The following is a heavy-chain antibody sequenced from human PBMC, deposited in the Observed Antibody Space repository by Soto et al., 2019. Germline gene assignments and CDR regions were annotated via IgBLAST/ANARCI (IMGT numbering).Heavy chain of an antibody. CDR2: IYYSGST. CDR1: GGSISSYY. J-gene: IGHJ4*02. CDR3: ARVDDSRGYTIDY. D-gene: IGHD3-22*01. V-gene: IGHV4-59*01. Sequence: SLTCTVSGGSISSYYWSWIRQPPGKGLEWIGYIYYSGSTNYNPSLKSRVTISVDTSKNQFSLKLSSVTAADTAVYYCARVDDSRGYTIDYWGQGTLVTVSS.